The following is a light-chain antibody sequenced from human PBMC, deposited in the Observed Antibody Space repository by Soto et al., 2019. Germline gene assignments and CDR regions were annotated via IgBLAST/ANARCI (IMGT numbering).Light chain of an antibody. CDR1: QSVSSN. CDR3: QQYNNWPSIT. Sequence: EVVMTQSPATLSVSPGERATLSCRASQSVSSNLAWYHQKPGQAPRLLIYGASTRATGIPASFSGSGSGTEFTLTISSLQSEDFAVYYCQQYNNWPSITFGQGTRLEIK. J-gene: IGKJ5*01. CDR2: GAS. V-gene: IGKV3-15*01.